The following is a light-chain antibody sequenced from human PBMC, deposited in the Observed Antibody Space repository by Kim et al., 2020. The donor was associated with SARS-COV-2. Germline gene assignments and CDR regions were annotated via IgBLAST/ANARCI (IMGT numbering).Light chain of an antibody. CDR1: QSVSSN. CDR2: DAS. J-gene: IGKJ4*01. V-gene: IGKV3-11*01. Sequence: SPGERATLSCRASQSVSSNLAWYQQKPGQAARLLIYDASNRAASSPARLSGSGAGTEFTPTISSREPEDYVVDYCQQRNNWPPRTFGGGTKVDIK. CDR3: QQRNNWPPRT.